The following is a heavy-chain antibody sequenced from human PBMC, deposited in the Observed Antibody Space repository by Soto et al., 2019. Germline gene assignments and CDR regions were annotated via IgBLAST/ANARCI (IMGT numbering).Heavy chain of an antibody. Sequence: ASVKVSCKASGYTFTSYAMHWVRQAPGQRLEWMGWINAGNGNTKYSQKFQGRVTITRDTSASTAYMELSSLRSEDTAVYYCAAISMTTVTLGAFDIWGQGTMVTVSS. V-gene: IGHV1-3*01. CDR3: AAISMTTVTLGAFDI. CDR1: GYTFTSYA. CDR2: INAGNGNT. J-gene: IGHJ3*02. D-gene: IGHD4-17*01.